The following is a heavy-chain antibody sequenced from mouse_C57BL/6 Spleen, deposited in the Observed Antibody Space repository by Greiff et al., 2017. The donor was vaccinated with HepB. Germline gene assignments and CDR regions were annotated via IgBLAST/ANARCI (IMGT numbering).Heavy chain of an antibody. CDR2: ISSGSSTI. CDR1: GFTFSDYG. V-gene: IGHV5-17*01. Sequence: EVKVVESGGGLVKPGGSLKLSCAASGFTFSDYGMHWVRQAPEKGLEWVAYISSGSSTIYYADTVKGRFTISRDNAKNTLFLQMTSLRSEDTAMYYCARKATVVAPDYWGQGTSVTVSS. CDR3: ARKATVVAPDY. D-gene: IGHD1-1*01. J-gene: IGHJ4*01.